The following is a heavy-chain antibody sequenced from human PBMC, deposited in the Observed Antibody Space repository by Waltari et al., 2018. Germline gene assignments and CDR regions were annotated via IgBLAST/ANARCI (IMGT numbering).Heavy chain of an antibody. CDR1: GFTFRRYW. J-gene: IGHJ4*02. D-gene: IGHD6-25*01. V-gene: IGHV3-74*01. CDR2: INTDGGIT. CDR3: VMYSSAFLGDC. Sequence: EMQLVESGGGLVQPGGSLRLSCAASGFTFRRYWLPRVRQAPGKGLVSVSNINTDGGITRYADSVKGRFTISRDNAKNTLFLQMNSLRAEDTAVYYCVMYSSAFLGDCWGQGTLVDVSS.